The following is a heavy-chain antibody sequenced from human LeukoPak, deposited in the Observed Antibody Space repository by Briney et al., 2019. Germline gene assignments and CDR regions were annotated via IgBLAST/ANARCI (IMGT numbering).Heavy chain of an antibody. Sequence: PGGSLRLSCAASGFTFNTYAMTWVRQAPGKGLEWVSVISGSGDATNYADSVKGRFTISRDNSKNTLFLQMNRLRADDTAVYYCTKDYKADYWGQGTLVTVSS. V-gene: IGHV3-23*01. CDR2: ISGSGDAT. J-gene: IGHJ4*02. D-gene: IGHD1-1*01. CDR3: TKDYKADY. CDR1: GFTFNTYA.